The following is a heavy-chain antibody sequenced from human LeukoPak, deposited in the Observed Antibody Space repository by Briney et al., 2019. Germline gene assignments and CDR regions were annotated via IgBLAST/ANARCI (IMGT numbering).Heavy chain of an antibody. J-gene: IGHJ4*02. Sequence: PGGSLRLSCAASGFTFSSYGMHWVRQAPGKGLEWVAFIRYDGSNKYYADSVKGRFTISRDNSKNTLYLQMNSLRAEDTAVYYCAKPNRAVAGTRVPFDYWGQGTLVTVSS. V-gene: IGHV3-30*02. CDR1: GFTFSSYG. CDR3: AKPNRAVAGTRVPFDY. CDR2: IRYDGSNK. D-gene: IGHD6-19*01.